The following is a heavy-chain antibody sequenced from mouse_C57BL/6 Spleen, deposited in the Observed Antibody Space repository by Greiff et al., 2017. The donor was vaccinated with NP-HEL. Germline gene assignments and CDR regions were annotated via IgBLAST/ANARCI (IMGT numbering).Heavy chain of an antibody. CDR3: ARSGDWYFDV. Sequence: VQVVESGAELVKPGASVKISCKASGYAFSSYWMNWVKQRPGKGLEWIGQIYPGDGDTNYNGKFKGKATLTADKSSSTAYMQLSSLTSEDSAVYFCARSGDWYFDVWGTGTTVTVSS. CDR1: GYAFSSYW. D-gene: IGHD3-1*01. J-gene: IGHJ1*03. V-gene: IGHV1-80*01. CDR2: IYPGDGDT.